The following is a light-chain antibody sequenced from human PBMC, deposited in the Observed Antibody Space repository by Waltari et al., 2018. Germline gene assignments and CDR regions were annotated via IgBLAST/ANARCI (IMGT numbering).Light chain of an antibody. Sequence: DIQMTQSPSSLSASVGDTVTITCRASHDVGNYLAWYQQKAGEVPKLLSYAASTLQSGVPSRCSGSGSGTDCTLTISSLQPEDVATYYCQKYNSAPWTFGQGTKVEVK. CDR3: QKYNSAPWT. CDR2: AAS. J-gene: IGKJ1*01. V-gene: IGKV1-27*01. CDR1: HDVGNY.